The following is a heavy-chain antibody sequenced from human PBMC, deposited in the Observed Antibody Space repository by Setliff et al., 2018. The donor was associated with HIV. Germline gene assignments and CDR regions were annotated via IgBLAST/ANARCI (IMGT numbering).Heavy chain of an antibody. CDR1: GYTFTAYY. CDR2: IEPSSGGT. CDR3: ARQDHSSVNTGSLYAFDV. V-gene: IGHV1-2*06. J-gene: IGHJ3*01. D-gene: IGHD2-8*02. Sequence: GASVMVSCKASGYTFTAYYIHWVRQAPGHELQLMGRIEPSSGGTNYIPKFQGRVTITRDTSIYTVYMELTGLTSDDTAVYYCARQDHSSVNTGSLYAFDVWGQGTMVTVSS.